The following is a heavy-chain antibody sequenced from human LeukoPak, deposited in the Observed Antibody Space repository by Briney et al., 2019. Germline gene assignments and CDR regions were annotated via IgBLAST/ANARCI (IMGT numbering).Heavy chain of an antibody. CDR3: ARDAGHQLSRRNYYAMDV. J-gene: IGHJ6*02. V-gene: IGHV4-61*02. CDR2: IYTSGST. D-gene: IGHD1-1*01. CDR1: GGSISSGSYY. Sequence: PSETLSLTCTVSGGSISSGSYYWSWIRQPAGKGLEWIGRIYTSGSTNYNPSLKSRVTISVDTSKNQFSLKLSSVTAADTAVYYCARDAGHQLSRRNYYAMDVWGQGTTVTVSS.